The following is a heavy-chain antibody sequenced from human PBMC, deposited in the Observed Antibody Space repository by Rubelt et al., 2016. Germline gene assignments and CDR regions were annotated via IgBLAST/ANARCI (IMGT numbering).Heavy chain of an antibody. CDR1: GLTFSSSA. J-gene: IGHJ4*02. D-gene: IGHD3-22*01. Sequence: GLTFSSSAMHWVRQAPDKGLEWLAVISYDGSNKYYADSVKGRFTISRDNSKNTLYLQMSSLRAEDTAVYYCARESFDSSGQAYYFDYWGQGTLVTVSS. CDR3: ARESFDSSGQAYYFDY. CDR2: ISYDGSNK. V-gene: IGHV3-30*04.